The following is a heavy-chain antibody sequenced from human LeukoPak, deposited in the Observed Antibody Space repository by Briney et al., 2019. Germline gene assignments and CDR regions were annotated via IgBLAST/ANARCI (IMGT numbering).Heavy chain of an antibody. CDR2: ISYSGST. J-gene: IGHJ4*02. D-gene: IGHD2-8*02. CDR1: GGSISSYY. V-gene: IGHV4-59*01. Sequence: SETLSLTCTVSGGSISSYYWSWIRQPPGKGLEWIGYISYSGSTRYNSSLNSRVTISVDTSKNQFSLKLTSVTAADTAVYYCARFTGTYLAYWGQGILVTVSS. CDR3: ARFTGTYLAY.